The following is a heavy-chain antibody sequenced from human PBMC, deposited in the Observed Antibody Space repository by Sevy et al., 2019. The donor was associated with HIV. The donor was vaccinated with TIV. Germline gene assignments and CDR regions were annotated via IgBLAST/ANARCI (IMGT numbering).Heavy chain of an antibody. CDR1: GFSFSSYW. V-gene: IGHV3-7*03. D-gene: IGHD3-22*01. CDR3: ARGNSGSFDY. CDR2: IKQDESEK. Sequence: GGCLSLSCAASGFSFSSYWMHWVRQAPGKGLEWVGNIKQDESEKYYAASVKGRFTISRDNAKNSVYLQMNSLRPEDTAIYYCARGNSGSFDYWGQGTLVTVSS. J-gene: IGHJ4*02.